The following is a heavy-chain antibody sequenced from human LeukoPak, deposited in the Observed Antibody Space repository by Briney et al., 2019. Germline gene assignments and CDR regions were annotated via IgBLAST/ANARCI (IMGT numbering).Heavy chain of an antibody. CDR2: ISSSSSYI. V-gene: IGHV3-21*01. CDR3: ARDRTTVITFDY. D-gene: IGHD4-17*01. CDR1: RXTFSTYT. Sequence: GALRLSFAASRXTFSTYTMNWVRQAPGKGLEWVSSISSSSSYIYYADSVKGRFTISRDNAKNSLYLQMNTLRAEDTAVYYCARDRTTVITFDYWGQGTLVTVSS. J-gene: IGHJ4*02.